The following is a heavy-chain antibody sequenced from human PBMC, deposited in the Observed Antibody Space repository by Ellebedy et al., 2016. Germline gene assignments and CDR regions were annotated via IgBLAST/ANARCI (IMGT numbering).Heavy chain of an antibody. V-gene: IGHV3-30-3*01. CDR2: ISDDASNK. Sequence: GGSLRLSXAASGFTFSSYAMHWVRQAPGKGLEWVAVISDDASNKYYADSVKGRFTISRDNSKNTLYLQMNSLRAEDTAVYYCARPQLMIQLWLGYWGQGTLVTVSS. CDR1: GFTFSSYA. J-gene: IGHJ4*02. D-gene: IGHD5-18*01. CDR3: ARPQLMIQLWLGY.